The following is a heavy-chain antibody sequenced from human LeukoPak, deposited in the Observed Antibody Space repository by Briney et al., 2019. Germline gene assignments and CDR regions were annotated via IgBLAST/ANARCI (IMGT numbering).Heavy chain of an antibody. J-gene: IGHJ4*02. CDR3: ARDEAVGTGAGKQWLIIDY. Sequence: SVKVSCKASGGTFSSYAISWVRQAPGQGLEWMGRIIPIFGTANYAQKFQGRVTITTDESTSTAYMELSSQRSEDTAVYYCARDEAVGTGAGKQWLIIDYWGQGTLVTVSS. V-gene: IGHV1-69*05. CDR1: GGTFSSYA. CDR2: IIPIFGTA. D-gene: IGHD6-19*01.